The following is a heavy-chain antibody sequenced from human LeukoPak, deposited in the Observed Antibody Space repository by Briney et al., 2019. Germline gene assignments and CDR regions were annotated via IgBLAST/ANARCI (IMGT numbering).Heavy chain of an antibody. CDR1: GFTFSSYA. CDR3: ARGVVLNYYDSSGYYHDY. J-gene: IGHJ4*02. V-gene: IGHV3-30*04. Sequence: QSGGSLRLSCAASGFTFSSYAMHWVRQAPGKGLEWVAVISYDGSNKYYADSVKGRFTISRDNSKNTLYLQMNSLRAEDTAVYYCARGVVLNYYDSSGYYHDYWGQGTLVTVSS. D-gene: IGHD3-22*01. CDR2: ISYDGSNK.